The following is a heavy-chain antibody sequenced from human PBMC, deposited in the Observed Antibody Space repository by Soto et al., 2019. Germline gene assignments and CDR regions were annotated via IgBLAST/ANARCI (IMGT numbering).Heavy chain of an antibody. Sequence: GGSLRLSCGASGFTFSNYGMSWVRQAPGKGLEWVSAISGSGGSTYYADSVKGRFTISRDNSKNTLYLQMNSLRAEDTAVYYCAKGQEKYSNSPADYWGQGTLVTVSS. D-gene: IGHD6-6*01. J-gene: IGHJ4*02. V-gene: IGHV3-23*01. CDR3: AKGQEKYSNSPADY. CDR2: ISGSGGST. CDR1: GFTFSNYG.